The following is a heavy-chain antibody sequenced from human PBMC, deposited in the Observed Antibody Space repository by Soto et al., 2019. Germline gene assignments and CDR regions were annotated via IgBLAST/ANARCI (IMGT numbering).Heavy chain of an antibody. V-gene: IGHV4-61*01. D-gene: IGHD3-10*01. CDR1: GGSVSSGSYY. CDR3: DRPDLNMVRGVIITGKFDY. J-gene: IGHJ4*02. Sequence: SETLSLTCTVSGGSVSSGSYYWSWIRQPPGKGLEWIGYIYYSGSTNYNPSLKSRVTISVDTSKNQFSLKLSSVTAADTAVYYCDRPDLNMVRGVIITGKFDYWGQGTLVTVSS. CDR2: IYYSGST.